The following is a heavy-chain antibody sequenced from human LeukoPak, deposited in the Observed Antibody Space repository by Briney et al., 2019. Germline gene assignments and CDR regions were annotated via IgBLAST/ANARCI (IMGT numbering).Heavy chain of an antibody. D-gene: IGHD5-18*01. V-gene: IGHV3-30*04. J-gene: IGHJ6*02. Sequence: GGSLRLSCAASGFTFSSYAMHWVRQAPGKGLGWVAVISYDGSNKYYADSVKGRFTISRDNSKNTLYLQMNSLRAEDTAVYYCARENTAMVYYYYGMDVWGQGTTVTVSS. CDR1: GFTFSSYA. CDR2: ISYDGSNK. CDR3: ARENTAMVYYYYGMDV.